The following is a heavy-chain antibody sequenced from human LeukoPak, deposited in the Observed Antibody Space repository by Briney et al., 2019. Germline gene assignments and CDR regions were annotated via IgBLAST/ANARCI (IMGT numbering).Heavy chain of an antibody. V-gene: IGHV3-7*04. J-gene: IGHJ4*02. D-gene: IGHD2/OR15-2a*01. Sequence: GGSLRLSCAASGFTFSSYAMSWDRQAPGKGREWVANISPDGSDKNYAESVTGRFAISRDKAKNSLFLQMKSLKAEDTAVYYCARGEDNADEYLREDYWGQGTLVTVSS. CDR3: ARGEDNADEYLREDY. CDR2: ISPDGSDK. CDR1: GFTFSSYA.